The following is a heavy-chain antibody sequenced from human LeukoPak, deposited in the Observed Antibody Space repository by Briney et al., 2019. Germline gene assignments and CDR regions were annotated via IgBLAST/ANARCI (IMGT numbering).Heavy chain of an antibody. V-gene: IGHV3-23*01. D-gene: IGHD2-15*01. CDR3: AKQLGYCSDGSCYLEN. CDR1: GFTFNNYA. Sequence: GGSLRLSCAASGFTFNNYAMSWVRQTPGKGLEWVAAISTSGGNTFYADSVKGRFTISRDNSKNTLYLQMSSLRGEDTAEYHCAKQLGYCSDGSCYLENWGQGTLVTVSS. J-gene: IGHJ4*02. CDR2: ISTSGGNT.